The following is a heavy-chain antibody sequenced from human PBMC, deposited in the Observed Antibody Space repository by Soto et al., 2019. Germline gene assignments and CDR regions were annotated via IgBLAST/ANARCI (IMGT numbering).Heavy chain of an antibody. CDR1: GFIFSSSG. CDR2: ISHDGRNQ. V-gene: IGHV3-30*03. J-gene: IGHJ4*02. Sequence: QVELVESGGGVVQPGGSLRLSCAASGFIFSSSGMHWVRQAPGKGLEWVAVISHDGRNQYFGDSVRGRFTIARDNSNATLHLQMNSLRPEDTAVYFCARAGERRNYYGAGSFYFDHWGQGILVTVSS. D-gene: IGHD3-10*01. CDR3: ARAGERRNYYGAGSFYFDH.